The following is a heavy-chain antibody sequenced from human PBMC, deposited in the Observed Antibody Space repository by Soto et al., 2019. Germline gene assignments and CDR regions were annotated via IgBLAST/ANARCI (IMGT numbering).Heavy chain of an antibody. CDR1: GGTFSSYA. Sequence: QVQLVQSGAEVKKPGSSVKVSCKSSGGTFSSYAISWVRQAPGQGLGWRGGIIPIFGTANYAQKFQGRVTITADESTSTAYMELSSLRSEDTAVYYCARDQRDRSEVYNWFDPWGQGTLVTVSS. CDR2: IIPIFGTA. D-gene: IGHD6-25*01. CDR3: ARDQRDRSEVYNWFDP. V-gene: IGHV1-69*12. J-gene: IGHJ5*02.